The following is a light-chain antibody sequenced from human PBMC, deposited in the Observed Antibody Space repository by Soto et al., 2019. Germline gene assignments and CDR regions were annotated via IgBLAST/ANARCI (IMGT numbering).Light chain of an antibody. CDR3: QQYNNWPSFT. CDR1: QSVSSN. V-gene: IGKV3-15*01. Sequence: DIVMTQSPATLSVSPGERATLSCRASQSVSSNLAWYQQKPGHAPRLLVYGASTRATGIPARFSCSGSGTEFILTISSLQSEDFALYYCQQYNNWPSFTFGPGTKVDIK. J-gene: IGKJ3*01. CDR2: GAS.